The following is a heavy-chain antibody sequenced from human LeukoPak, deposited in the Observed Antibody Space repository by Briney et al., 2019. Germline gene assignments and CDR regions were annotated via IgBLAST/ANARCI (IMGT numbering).Heavy chain of an antibody. J-gene: IGHJ5*02. CDR1: GGSFSGYY. CDR2: VNHSGST. V-gene: IGHV4-34*01. CDR3: ARCVPRWLVKS. D-gene: IGHD6-19*01. Sequence: SETLSLTCAVYGGSFSGYYWSWIRQPPGKGLEWIGEVNHSGSTNYNPSLKSRVTISVDTSKNQFSLKLSSVTAADTAVYYCARCVPRWLVKSWGQGTLVTVSS.